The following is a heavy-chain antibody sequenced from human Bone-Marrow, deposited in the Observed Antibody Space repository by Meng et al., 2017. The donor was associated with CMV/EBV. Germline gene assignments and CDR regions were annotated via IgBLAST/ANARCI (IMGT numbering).Heavy chain of an antibody. CDR2: IRSKANSYAT. CDR3: TLTPEDY. V-gene: IGHV3-73*01. CDR1: GFTFSGSA. Sequence: GESLKISCAASGFTFSGSAMHWVRQASGKGLEWVGRIRSKANSYATAYAASVKGRFSISRDDPKNTAYLQMNSLKTEDTTVYYSTLTPEDYWGQGTLVTVSS. J-gene: IGHJ4*02. D-gene: IGHD4-23*01.